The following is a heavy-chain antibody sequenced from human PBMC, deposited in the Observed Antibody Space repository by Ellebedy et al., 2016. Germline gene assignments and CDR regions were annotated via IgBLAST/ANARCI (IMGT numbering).Heavy chain of an antibody. V-gene: IGHV5-10-1*01. D-gene: IGHD1-1*01. CDR1: GYSFSSYW. Sequence: GESLKISCKASGYSFSSYWITWVRQMPGKGLEWMGRIDPRDSYIDNSPSFQGHGSMAIDKSITTAYLQWSSLKASDTATYYCARVKSGGLDVWGQGTLVTVSS. J-gene: IGHJ4*02. CDR2: IDPRDSYI. CDR3: ARVKSGGLDV.